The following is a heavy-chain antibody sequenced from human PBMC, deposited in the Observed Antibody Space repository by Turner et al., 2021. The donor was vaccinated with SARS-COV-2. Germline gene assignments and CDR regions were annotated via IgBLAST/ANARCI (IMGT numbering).Heavy chain of an antibody. Sequence: EVQLVESGGGLVKPGGSLRLSCAASGFTFSSYSMNWVRQAPGKGLEGVSTIRSRSSYIYYADSVKGRFTISRDNAKNSLYLQMNSLRAEDTAVYYCARSERGRADVWSGYYPSPLDYWGQGTLVTVSS. CDR1: GFTFSSYS. V-gene: IGHV3-21*01. CDR3: ARSERGRADVWSGYYPSPLDY. CDR2: IRSRSSYI. J-gene: IGHJ4*02. D-gene: IGHD3-3*01.